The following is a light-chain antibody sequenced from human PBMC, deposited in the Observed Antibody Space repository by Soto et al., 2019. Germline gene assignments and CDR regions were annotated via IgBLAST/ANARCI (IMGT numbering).Light chain of an antibody. CDR1: QSLSSRN. V-gene: IGKV3-15*01. CDR2: GAS. Sequence: ELVLTQSPCTLSLSPGERATLSCRASQSLSSRNLAWYQQKPGQAPRLLIYGASTRATGIPARFSGSGSGTEFTLTISSLQSEDFAVYYCQQYIYWPWTFGQGTKV. CDR3: QQYIYWPWT. J-gene: IGKJ1*01.